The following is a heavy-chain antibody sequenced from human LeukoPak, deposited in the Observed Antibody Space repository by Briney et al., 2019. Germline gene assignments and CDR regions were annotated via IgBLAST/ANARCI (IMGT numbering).Heavy chain of an antibody. CDR3: ARDGGYDILTGYYSDY. D-gene: IGHD3-9*01. CDR1: GGTFSSYA. J-gene: IGHJ4*02. V-gene: IGHV1-69*13. CDR2: IIPIFGTA. Sequence: ASVKVSCKASGGTFSSYAISWVRQAPGQGLEWMGGIIPIFGTANYAQKFQGRVTITADESTSTAYMELSSLGSEDTAVYYCARDGGYDILTGYYSDYWGQGTLVTVSS.